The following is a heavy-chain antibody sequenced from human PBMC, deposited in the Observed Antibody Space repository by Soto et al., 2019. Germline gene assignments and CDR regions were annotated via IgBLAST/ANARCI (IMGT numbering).Heavy chain of an antibody. Sequence: PGGSLRLSCAASGFTFSTYRINWVRQAPGKGLEWISYISDNSSVIYYADAVKGRFTISRDNAKNSLYLQMNSLRDEDTAVYYCARDRDAYCSKGICSGTYFDYWGQGTLVTVSS. CDR1: GFTFSTYR. J-gene: IGHJ4*02. CDR2: ISDNSSVI. CDR3: ARDRDAYCSKGICSGTYFDY. V-gene: IGHV3-48*02. D-gene: IGHD2-8*01.